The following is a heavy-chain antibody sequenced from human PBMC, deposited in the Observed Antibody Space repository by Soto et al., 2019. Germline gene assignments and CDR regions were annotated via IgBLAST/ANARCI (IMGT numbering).Heavy chain of an antibody. V-gene: IGHV3-11*01. CDR3: AASAVVAAHY. Sequence: GGSLRLSCAASAFTFSDYYMGWIRQAPGKGLEWLSYISGNGNTIYYADSVKGRFTVSRDNTKNLLYLQMNSLRAEDTAVYYCAASAVVAAHYWGQGALVTVSS. J-gene: IGHJ4*02. CDR2: ISGNGNTI. D-gene: IGHD2-15*01. CDR1: AFTFSDYY.